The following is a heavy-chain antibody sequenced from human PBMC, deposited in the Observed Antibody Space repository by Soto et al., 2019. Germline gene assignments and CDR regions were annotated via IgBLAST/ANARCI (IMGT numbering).Heavy chain of an antibody. Sequence: GGSLRLSCAASGFTFSSYWMHWVRQAPGKGLVWVSRINSDGSSTSYADSVKGRFTISRDNAKNTLYLQMNSLRAEDAAVYYCARDPLGYAFDIWGQGTMVTVSS. D-gene: IGHD1-1*01. V-gene: IGHV3-74*01. CDR1: GFTFSSYW. CDR2: INSDGSST. J-gene: IGHJ3*02. CDR3: ARDPLGYAFDI.